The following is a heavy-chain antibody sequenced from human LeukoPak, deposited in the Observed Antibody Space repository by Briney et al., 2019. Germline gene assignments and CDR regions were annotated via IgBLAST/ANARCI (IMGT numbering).Heavy chain of an antibody. CDR2: IKQDGSEK. CDR3: ARGLRGYTGNEDY. V-gene: IGHV3-7*01. CDR1: GFTFRNYW. J-gene: IGHJ4*02. Sequence: GGSLRLSCVDPGFTFRNYWMNWVRQAPGKGLEWVANIKQDGSEKYYVDSVKGRFTISRDNAKNSLYLQMNSLRAEDTAVYYCARGLRGYTGNEDYWGQGTLVTVSS. D-gene: IGHD5-12*01.